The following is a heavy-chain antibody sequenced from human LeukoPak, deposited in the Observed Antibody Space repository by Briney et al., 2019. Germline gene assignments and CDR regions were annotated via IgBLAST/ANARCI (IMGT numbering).Heavy chain of an antibody. CDR1: GGSISSYY. J-gene: IGHJ5*02. D-gene: IGHD3-16*02. Sequence: PSETLSLTCTVSGGSISSYYWNWIRQPPGKGLEWIGFNYYSGTTNYNPSLKSRVTISVDTSKNQFSLKLSSVTAADTAVYYCARGGSYVWGSYRLKSWFDPWGQGTLVTVSS. V-gene: IGHV4-59*01. CDR3: ARGGSYVWGSYRLKSWFDP. CDR2: NYYSGTT.